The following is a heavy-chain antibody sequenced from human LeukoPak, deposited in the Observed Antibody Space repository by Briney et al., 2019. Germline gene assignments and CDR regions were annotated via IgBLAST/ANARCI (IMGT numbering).Heavy chain of an antibody. CDR2: INPNSGGT. CDR1: GYTFTSFG. V-gene: IGHV1-2*02. J-gene: IGHJ6*02. CDR3: ARGRFTMVRGD. D-gene: IGHD3-10*01. Sequence: GASVKVSCKASGYTFTSFGISWVRQAPGQGLEWMGWINPNSGGTNYAQKFQGRVTMTRDTSISTAYMELSRLRSDDTAVYYCARGRFTMVRGDWGQGTTVTVSS.